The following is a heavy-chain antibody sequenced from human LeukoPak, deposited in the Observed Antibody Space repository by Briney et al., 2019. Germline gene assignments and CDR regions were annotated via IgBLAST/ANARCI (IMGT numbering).Heavy chain of an antibody. D-gene: IGHD1-26*01. Sequence: GGSLRLSCVASGFTFSSHGMHWVRQAPGKGLEWVAFIRYDGSNKYYADSVKGRFTISRDNSKNTLYLQMNSLRAEDTAVYYCAKDSKTYSGSYGVDYWGQGTLVTVSS. J-gene: IGHJ4*02. V-gene: IGHV3-30*02. CDR1: GFTFSSHG. CDR3: AKDSKTYSGSYGVDY. CDR2: IRYDGSNK.